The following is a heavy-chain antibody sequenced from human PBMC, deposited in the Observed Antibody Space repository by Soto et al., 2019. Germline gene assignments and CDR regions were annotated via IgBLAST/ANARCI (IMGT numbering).Heavy chain of an antibody. D-gene: IGHD3-10*01. V-gene: IGHV4-39*02. J-gene: IGHJ5*02. CDR3: AREAERTIWFGELGSGHWFDP. CDR1: GGSISSSSYY. Sequence: PSETLSLTCTVSGGSISSSSYYWGWIRQPPGKGLEWFGSIYYSGSTYYNPSLKSRVTISVDTSKNQFSLKLSSVTAADTAVYYCAREAERTIWFGELGSGHWFDPWGQGTLVTVSS. CDR2: IYYSGST.